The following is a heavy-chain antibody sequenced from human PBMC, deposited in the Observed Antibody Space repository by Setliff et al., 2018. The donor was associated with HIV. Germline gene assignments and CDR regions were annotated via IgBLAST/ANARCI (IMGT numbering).Heavy chain of an antibody. Sequence: LSLTCPVSGGPLRSSSCYWGWIRQPPGKGLEWIGSIFNDGRTYYNPSLKSRVTIPMDTSTNQFSLKLTSVTASDTAVYFCARHFPSISLFFGDPGPFDRWGQGALVTVSS. D-gene: IGHD3-10*01. CDR3: ARHFPSISLFFGDPGPFDR. J-gene: IGHJ4*02. CDR1: GGPLRSSSCY. CDR2: IFNDGRT. V-gene: IGHV4-39*01.